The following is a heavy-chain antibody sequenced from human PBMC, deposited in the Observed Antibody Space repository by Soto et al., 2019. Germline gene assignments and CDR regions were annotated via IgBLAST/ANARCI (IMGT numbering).Heavy chain of an antibody. CDR2: ISYDGSNK. J-gene: IGHJ4*02. CDR3: ARMFRDGYNSPFDY. CDR1: GFTFSSYA. Sequence: GGSLRLSCAASGFTFSSYAMHWVRQAPGKGLEWVAVISYDGSNKYYADSVKGRFTISRDNSKNTLYLQMNSLRAEDTAVYYCARMFRDGYNSPFDYWGQGTLVTVSS. D-gene: IGHD5-12*01. V-gene: IGHV3-30-3*01.